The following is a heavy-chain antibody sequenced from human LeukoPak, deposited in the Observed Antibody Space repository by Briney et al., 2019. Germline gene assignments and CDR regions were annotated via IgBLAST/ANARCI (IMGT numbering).Heavy chain of an antibody. CDR3: ATASNYGSGVHFDY. D-gene: IGHD3-10*01. CDR1: GFTFSSYR. V-gene: IGHV3-21*01. Sequence: GGSLRLSCAASGFTFSSYRMNWVRQAPGKGLGWVSSITSRSYIYYGDSVKGRFTISRDNAENSLYLQMNSLRAEDTAVYYCATASNYGSGVHFDYWGQGTLVTVSS. CDR2: ITSRSYI. J-gene: IGHJ4*02.